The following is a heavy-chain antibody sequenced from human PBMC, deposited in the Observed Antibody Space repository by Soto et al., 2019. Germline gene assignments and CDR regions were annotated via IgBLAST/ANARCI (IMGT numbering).Heavy chain of an antibody. D-gene: IGHD6-6*01. CDR2: IYPGDSDT. CDR1: GYSFTSYW. V-gene: IGHV5-51*01. J-gene: IGHJ1*01. CDR3: ARHSGIAARPISAFDL. Sequence: GESLKISCKGSGYSFTSYWIGWVRQMPGKGLEWMGIIYPGDSDTRYSPSFQGQVTISADKSISTAYLQWSSLKASDTAMYYCARHSGIAARPISAFDLWGQGTLVTVSS.